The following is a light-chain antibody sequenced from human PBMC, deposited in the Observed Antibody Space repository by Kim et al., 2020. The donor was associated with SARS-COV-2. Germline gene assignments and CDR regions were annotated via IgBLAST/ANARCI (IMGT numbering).Light chain of an antibody. CDR3: AAWDDSLNGWV. Sequence: GKRVTMSCSGSSSNIGSNTVNWYQQLPGTAPKLLIYSNKQRPSGVPDRFSGSKSGTSASLAISGLQSEDEADYYCAAWDDSLNGWVFGGGTQLTVL. V-gene: IGLV1-44*01. CDR2: SNK. J-gene: IGLJ3*02. CDR1: SSNIGSNT.